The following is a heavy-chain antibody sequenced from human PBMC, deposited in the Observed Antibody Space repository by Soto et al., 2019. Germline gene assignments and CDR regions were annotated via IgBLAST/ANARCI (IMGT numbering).Heavy chain of an antibody. V-gene: IGHV4-30-4*01. CDR1: GGSISSGDYY. Sequence: SETLSLTCTFSGGSISSGDYYWSWIRQPPGKGLEWIGYIYYSGSTYYNPSLKSRVTISVDTSKNQFSLKLSSVTAADTAVYYCARANYDSSGYYYGMDVWGQGTTVTVSS. CDR2: IYYSGST. J-gene: IGHJ6*02. D-gene: IGHD3-22*01. CDR3: ARANYDSSGYYYGMDV.